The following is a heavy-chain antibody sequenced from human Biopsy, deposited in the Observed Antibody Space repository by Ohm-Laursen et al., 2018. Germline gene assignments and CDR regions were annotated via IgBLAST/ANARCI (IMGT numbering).Heavy chain of an antibody. J-gene: IGHJ6*02. CDR3: ARATNSTGWPYYYFYGMDV. CDR2: VYISGGT. CDR1: GGSISSDY. D-gene: IGHD2/OR15-2a*01. Sequence: TLSLTCTVSGGSISSDYWSWIRQTPGKGLEWIGRVYISGGTTYNPSLKSRVTISVDTSKNQFSLRLNSVTAADTAVYYCARATNSTGWPYYYFYGMDVWGQGTTVTVSS. V-gene: IGHV4-59*01.